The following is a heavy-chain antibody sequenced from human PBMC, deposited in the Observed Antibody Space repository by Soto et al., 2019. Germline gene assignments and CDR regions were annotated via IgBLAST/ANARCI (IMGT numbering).Heavy chain of an antibody. Sequence: EVQLVESGGGLVQPGGSLRLSCAASGFTFSSYSMNWVRQAPGKGLEWVSYISSSSSTIYYADSVKGRFTISRENAKNSLYLQMNSLRDEDTAVSYCARGRSAYDYVWGSYRYKAGEFDYWGQGTLVTVSS. V-gene: IGHV3-48*02. CDR2: ISSSSSTI. D-gene: IGHD3-16*02. CDR3: ARGRSAYDYVWGSYRYKAGEFDY. CDR1: GFTFSSYS. J-gene: IGHJ4*02.